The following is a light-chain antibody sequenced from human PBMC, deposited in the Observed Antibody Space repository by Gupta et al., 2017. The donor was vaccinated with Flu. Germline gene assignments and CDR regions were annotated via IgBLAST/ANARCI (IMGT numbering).Light chain of an antibody. CDR3: QSYDSSNQV. J-gene: IGLJ3*02. CDR2: EDN. Sequence: NFMLPQPLSVSESPGKTVTISCTRSSGSIASNYVQWYQQRPGSAPTTVIYEDNQRPSGVPDRFSGSIDSSSNSASLTISVRKTEDEADYYCQSYDSSNQVFGGGTKLTVL. V-gene: IGLV6-57*03. CDR1: SGSIASNY.